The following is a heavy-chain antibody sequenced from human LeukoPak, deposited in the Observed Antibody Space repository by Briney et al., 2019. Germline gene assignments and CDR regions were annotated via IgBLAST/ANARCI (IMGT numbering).Heavy chain of an antibody. CDR3: ARDRGGYLYYYYYGMDV. Sequence: GGSLRLSCAASGFTFSNYGIHWVRQAPGKGLEWVAVIWYDGSNKYYADSVKGRFTISRDNSKNTLYLQMNSLRAEDTAVYYCARDRGGYLYYYYYGMDVWGQGTTVTVSS. CDR1: GFTFSNYG. V-gene: IGHV3-33*08. J-gene: IGHJ6*02. D-gene: IGHD2-15*01. CDR2: IWYDGSNK.